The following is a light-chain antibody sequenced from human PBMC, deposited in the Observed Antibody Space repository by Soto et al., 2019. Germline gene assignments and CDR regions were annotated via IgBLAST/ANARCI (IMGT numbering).Light chain of an antibody. J-gene: IGLJ2*01. CDR2: KNN. CDR3: AAWDGSLSGL. CDR1: RSNIGSNY. V-gene: IGLV1-47*01. Sequence: QSVLTQPPSASGTPGQRVTISCSGSRSNIGSNYVSWYQQLPGTAPKLLIYKNNQRPSGVPDRFSGSKSGTSASLAISGLRSEDEADYYCAAWDGSLSGLFGGGTKLTVL.